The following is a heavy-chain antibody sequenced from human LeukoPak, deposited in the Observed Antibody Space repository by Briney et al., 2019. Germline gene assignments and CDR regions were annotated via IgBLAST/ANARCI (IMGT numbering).Heavy chain of an antibody. D-gene: IGHD3-22*01. J-gene: IGHJ4*02. CDR3: ASGYYYDSSGYYSFDY. Sequence: PSQTLSLTCTVSGGSISSGSYHWSWIRQPAGKGLEWIGRIYTSGSTNYNPSLKSRVTISVDTSKNQFSLKLSSVTAADTAVYYCASGYYYDSSGYYSFDYWGQGTLVTVSS. CDR1: GGSISSGSYH. CDR2: IYTSGST. V-gene: IGHV4-61*02.